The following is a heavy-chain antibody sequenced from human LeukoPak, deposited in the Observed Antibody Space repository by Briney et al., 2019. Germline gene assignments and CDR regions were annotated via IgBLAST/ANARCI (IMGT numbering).Heavy chain of an antibody. CDR1: GFTFSSYA. Sequence: GGSLRLSCAASGFTFSSYAMHWVRQAPGKGLEWVAVISYDGSNKYYADSVKGRFTISRDNSKNTLYLQMNSLRAEDTAVYYCARAASGWYLVNWFDPWGQGTLVTVSS. CDR3: ARAASGWYLVNWFDP. V-gene: IGHV3-30*04. D-gene: IGHD6-19*01. CDR2: ISYDGSNK. J-gene: IGHJ5*02.